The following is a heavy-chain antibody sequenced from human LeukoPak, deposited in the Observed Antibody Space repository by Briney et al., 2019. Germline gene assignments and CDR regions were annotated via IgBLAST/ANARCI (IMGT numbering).Heavy chain of an antibody. CDR1: GFTFSSYW. CDR2: INTDGTVT. V-gene: IGHV3-74*01. CDR3: ATKQWLAPPPDS. J-gene: IGHJ4*02. Sequence: PGGSLRLSCAASGFTFSSYWMSWVRQAPGEGLESVSRINTDGTVTTYADSVKGRFTVSRDNADNTMFLQMNSVRDEDTAVYYCATKQWLAPPPDSWGQGTPVTVSS. D-gene: IGHD6-19*01.